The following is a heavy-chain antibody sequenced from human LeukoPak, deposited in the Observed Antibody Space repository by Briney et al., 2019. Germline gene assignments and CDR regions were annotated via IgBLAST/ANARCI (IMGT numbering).Heavy chain of an antibody. CDR3: ARSQSSSLIDY. CDR1: GFRLRAYG. D-gene: IGHD6-13*01. J-gene: IGHJ4*02. V-gene: IGHV3-33*08. CDR2: IWYDGTSK. Sequence: QRGGSLSLLCAACGFRLRAYGVHGVRQAPGRGVEGVAVIWYDGTSKDYADSVKGRFTFSRDNSKNTLYLQMNSLTVEDTAVYYCARSQSSSLIDYWGQGTLVTVSS.